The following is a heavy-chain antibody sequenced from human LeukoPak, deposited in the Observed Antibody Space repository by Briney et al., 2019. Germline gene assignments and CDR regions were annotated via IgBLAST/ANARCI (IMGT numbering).Heavy chain of an antibody. Sequence: TGGSLRLSCAASGFTFDDYAMHWVRQAPGKGLEWVSGISWNSGSIGYADSVKGRFTISRDNAKNSLYLQMNSLRAEDTAVYYCARGGYYGSGSLDIDYWGQGTLVTVSS. D-gene: IGHD3-10*01. V-gene: IGHV3-9*01. CDR3: ARGGYYGSGSLDIDY. J-gene: IGHJ4*02. CDR1: GFTFDDYA. CDR2: ISWNSGSI.